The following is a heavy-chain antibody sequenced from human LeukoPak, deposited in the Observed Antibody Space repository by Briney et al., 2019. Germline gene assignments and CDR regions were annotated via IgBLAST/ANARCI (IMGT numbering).Heavy chain of an antibody. CDR3: ARAGGDGDLDI. V-gene: IGHV3-23*01. CDR1: GFTFSNYA. Sequence: GGSLRLSCAASGFTFSNYAMSWVRQAPGKGLEWVSTISGSGDSTYHADSMKGRFTISRDNSKDTLYLQMNNLRAEDTAVYYCARAGGDGDLDIWGQGTMVTVSS. D-gene: IGHD4-17*01. CDR2: ISGSGDST. J-gene: IGHJ3*02.